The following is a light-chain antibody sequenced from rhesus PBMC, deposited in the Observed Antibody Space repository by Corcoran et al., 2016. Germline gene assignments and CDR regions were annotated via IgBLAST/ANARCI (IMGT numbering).Light chain of an antibody. CDR2: YAN. V-gene: IGKV1-32*02. J-gene: IGKJ1*01. CDR3: QQGNSNPWT. CDR1: QGISSY. Sequence: DIQMSQSPSSLSASVGDRVTITCRASQGISSYLNWYQQKPGKAPKLLIYYANSLASGGPSRFSGSGSGTDFTLPISSMQPEDFATYYCQQGNSNPWTFGQGTKVEIK.